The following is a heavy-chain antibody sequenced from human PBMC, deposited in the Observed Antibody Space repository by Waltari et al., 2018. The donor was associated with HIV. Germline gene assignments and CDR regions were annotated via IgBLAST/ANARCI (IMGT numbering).Heavy chain of an antibody. V-gene: IGHV3-23*04. D-gene: IGHD3-22*01. CDR1: GFTFTNYA. Sequence: EVQLVESGGGLVQPGGSLRLSCAASGFTFTNYAMNWVRQAPGKVRGWVSAISGRCGSTYYTDSVKGRSTISRDNSKNTLYLQMNSLRAEDTAVYYCAKDDSTGSSGYYPFHYWGQGTLITVSS. J-gene: IGHJ4*02. CDR3: AKDDSTGSSGYYPFHY. CDR2: ISGRCGST.